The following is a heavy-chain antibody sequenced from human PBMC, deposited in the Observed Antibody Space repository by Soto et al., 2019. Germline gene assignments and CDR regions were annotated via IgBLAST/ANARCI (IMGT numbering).Heavy chain of an antibody. CDR1: GYSFTSYW. D-gene: IGHD5-18*01. J-gene: IGHJ4*02. CDR2: IYPGDSDT. Sequence: GESLKISCKGSGYSFTSYWIGWVRQMPGKGLEWMGIIYPGDSDTRYSPSFQGQVTISADKSISTAYLQWSSLKASDTAMYYCARGILYGYSSRPYYFDYWGQGTLVTVSS. CDR3: ARGILYGYSSRPYYFDY. V-gene: IGHV5-51*01.